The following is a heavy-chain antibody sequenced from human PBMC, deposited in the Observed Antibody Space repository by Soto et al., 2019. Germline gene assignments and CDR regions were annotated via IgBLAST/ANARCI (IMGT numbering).Heavy chain of an antibody. V-gene: IGHV4-59*01. D-gene: IGHD4-17*01. J-gene: IGHJ6*02. CDR2: IYDSGST. Sequence: PSETLSLTCTVSGGSISSYYWSWIRQPPGKGLEWIGYIYDSGSTNYNPSLKSRVTISVDRSKNQLSLKLSSVTAADTAVYFCARDGNGDSRNYYYYYGMDVWGQGTTVTVSS. CDR3: ARDGNGDSRNYYYYYGMDV. CDR1: GGSISSYY.